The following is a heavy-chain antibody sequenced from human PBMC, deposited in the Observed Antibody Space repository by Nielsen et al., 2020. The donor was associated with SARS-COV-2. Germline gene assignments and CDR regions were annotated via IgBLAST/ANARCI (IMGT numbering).Heavy chain of an antibody. D-gene: IGHD2-21*01. V-gene: IGHV4-34*01. Sequence: SETLSLTCAVYGGSFSGYYWSWIRQPPGKGLEWIGEINHSGSTNYNPSLKSRVTISVDTSKNQFSLKLSSVTAADTAVYYCARHIAPDYFDYWGQGTLVTVSS. J-gene: IGHJ4*02. CDR1: GGSFSGYY. CDR2: INHSGST. CDR3: ARHIAPDYFDY.